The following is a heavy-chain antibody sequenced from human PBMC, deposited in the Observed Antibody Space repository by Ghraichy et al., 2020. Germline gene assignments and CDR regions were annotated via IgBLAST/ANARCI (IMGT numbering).Heavy chain of an antibody. Sequence: SVKVSCKASGGTFSSYAISWVRQAPGQGLEWMGGIIPIFGTANYAQKFQGRVTITADESTSTAYMELSSLRSEDTAVYYCARDQGVRFLENYYYGMDVWGQGTTVTVSS. CDR3: ARDQGVRFLENYYYGMDV. J-gene: IGHJ6*02. V-gene: IGHV1-69*13. D-gene: IGHD3-3*01. CDR1: GGTFSSYA. CDR2: IIPIFGTA.